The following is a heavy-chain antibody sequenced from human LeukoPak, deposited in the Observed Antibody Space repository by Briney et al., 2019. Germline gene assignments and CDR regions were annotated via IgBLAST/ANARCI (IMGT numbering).Heavy chain of an antibody. V-gene: IGHV1-2*02. CDR2: INPNSGGT. Sequence: ASVKVSCKASGYTFTGYYMHWVRQAPGQGLEWMGWINPNSGGTNYAQKFQGRVTMTRDTSISTAYMELSRLRSDDTAVYYCARVSGYDEDWFDPWGQGTLVTVSS. D-gene: IGHD5-12*01. CDR1: GYTFTGYY. J-gene: IGHJ5*02. CDR3: ARVSGYDEDWFDP.